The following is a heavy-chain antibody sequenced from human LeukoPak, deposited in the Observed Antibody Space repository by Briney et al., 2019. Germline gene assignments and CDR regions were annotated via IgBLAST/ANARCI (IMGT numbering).Heavy chain of an antibody. CDR1: GFTVSSNY. D-gene: IGHD4-17*01. CDR2: IYYSGTT. CDR3: AKAYGDYEDY. J-gene: IGHJ4*02. V-gene: IGHV4-59*02. Sequence: GSLRLSCAASGFTVSSNYMSWIRQPPGKGLEWIGYIYYSGTTNYNPSLKSRVTISVDTSKNHFSLKLSSVTAADTAVYYCAKAYGDYEDYWGQGTLVTVSS.